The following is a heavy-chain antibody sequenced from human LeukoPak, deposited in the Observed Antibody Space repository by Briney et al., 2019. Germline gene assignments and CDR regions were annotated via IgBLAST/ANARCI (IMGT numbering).Heavy chain of an antibody. CDR2: IIPIFGTA. D-gene: IGHD6-6*01. CDR1: GGTFSSYA. Sequence: VASVKVSCKASGGTFSSYAISWVRQAPGQGLEWMGGIIPIFGTANYAQKFQGRVTITADESTSTAYMELSSLRSEDTAVYYCARLPLRSIAVGYYGMDVWGQGTTVTVSS. V-gene: IGHV1-69*13. J-gene: IGHJ6*02. CDR3: ARLPLRSIAVGYYGMDV.